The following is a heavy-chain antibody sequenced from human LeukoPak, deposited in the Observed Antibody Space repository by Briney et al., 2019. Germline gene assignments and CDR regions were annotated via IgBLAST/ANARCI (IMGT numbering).Heavy chain of an antibody. CDR1: GGSFSGYC. V-gene: IGHV4-34*01. CDR2: INHSGST. J-gene: IGHJ4*02. CDR3: ASSHGSGGSCYGY. Sequence: SETLSLTCAVYGGSFSGYCWSWIRQPPGKGLEWIGEINHSGSTNYNPSLKSRVTISVDTSKHQFSLKLSSVTAADTAVYYCASSHGSGGSCYGYWGQGTLVTVSS. D-gene: IGHD2-15*01.